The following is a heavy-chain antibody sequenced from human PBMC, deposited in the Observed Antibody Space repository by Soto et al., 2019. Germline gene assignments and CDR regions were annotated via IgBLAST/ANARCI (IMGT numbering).Heavy chain of an antibody. Sequence: ASVKVSCKASGGTFSGYTISWVRQAPGQGLEWMGRISANNGKTNYAQKLQGRVTMTTDTSTSTAYMELRSLRSDDTAVYYCARVGYSYGSYGMDVWGQGTTVTVSS. D-gene: IGHD5-18*01. CDR1: GGTFSGYT. CDR3: ARVGYSYGSYGMDV. J-gene: IGHJ6*02. CDR2: ISANNGKT. V-gene: IGHV1-18*01.